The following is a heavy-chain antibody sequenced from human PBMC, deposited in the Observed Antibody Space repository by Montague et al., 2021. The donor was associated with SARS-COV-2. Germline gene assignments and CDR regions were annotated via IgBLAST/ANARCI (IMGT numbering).Heavy chain of an antibody. V-gene: IGHV4-34*01. CDR3: ARGKTVTTFYYYYYGMDV. D-gene: IGHD4-17*01. CDR2: INHSGST. Sequence: SETLSPTRAVYGGSFSGYYWSWIRQPPGKGLEWIGEINHSGSTNYNPSLKSRVTISVDTSKNQFSLKLSSVTAADTAVYYCARGKTVTTFYYYYYGMDVWGQGTTVTVSS. J-gene: IGHJ6*02. CDR1: GGSFSGYY.